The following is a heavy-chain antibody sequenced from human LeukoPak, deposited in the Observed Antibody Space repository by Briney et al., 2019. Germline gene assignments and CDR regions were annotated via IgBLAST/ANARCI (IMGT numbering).Heavy chain of an antibody. D-gene: IGHD3-16*02. J-gene: IGHJ3*02. CDR2: ISYDGSNK. CDR3: AKDLHLCLGELSYAFDI. Sequence: GGSLRLSCAASGFTFSSYAMHWVRQAPGKGLEWVAVISYDGSNKYYADSVKGRFTISRDNSKNTLYLQMNSLRAEDTAVYYCAKDLHLCLGELSYAFDIWGQGTMVTVSS. V-gene: IGHV3-30*04. CDR1: GFTFSSYA.